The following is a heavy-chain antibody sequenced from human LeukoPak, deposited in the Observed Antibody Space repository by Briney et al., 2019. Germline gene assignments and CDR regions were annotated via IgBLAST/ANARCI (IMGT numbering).Heavy chain of an antibody. D-gene: IGHD4-11*01. CDR1: GFTFSSYS. CDR3: ARVDSSYSLSLRYYYMDV. J-gene: IGHJ6*03. CDR2: ISSSSSYI. V-gene: IGHV3-21*01. Sequence: PGGSLRLSCAASGFTFSSYSMNWVRQAPGKGLEWVSSISSSSSYIYYADSVKGRFTISRDNAKNSLYLQMNSLRAEDTAVYYCARVDSSYSLSLRYYYMDVWGKGTTVTVSS.